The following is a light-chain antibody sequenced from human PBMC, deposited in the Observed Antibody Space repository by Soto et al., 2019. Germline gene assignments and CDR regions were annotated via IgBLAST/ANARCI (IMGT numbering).Light chain of an antibody. V-gene: IGKV3-15*01. Sequence: EIVMTQSPVTLSVSPGERATLSCRASLSVGSNLAWYQYKPWQAPRLLIYGTSTRATEIPARFSGSGSGTEFILTISSLQSEDFAVYYCQQYNSWPPYSFGQGTKLEIK. CDR1: LSVGSN. J-gene: IGKJ2*03. CDR2: GTS. CDR3: QQYNSWPPYS.